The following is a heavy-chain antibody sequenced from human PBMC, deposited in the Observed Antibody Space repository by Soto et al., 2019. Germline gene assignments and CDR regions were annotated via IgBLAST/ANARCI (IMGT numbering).Heavy chain of an antibody. CDR3: AKVSLGATTITDYYYYGMDV. CDR2: ISGGGGST. D-gene: IGHD1-26*01. Sequence: GGSLRLSCAASGFTFISYAMSWVRQAPGKGLEWVSAISGGGGSTYYADSVKGRVSISRDNSKNTLYLQMNSLRAEDTAVYYCAKVSLGATTITDYYYYGMDVWGQGTTVTVSS. J-gene: IGHJ6*02. V-gene: IGHV3-23*01. CDR1: GFTFISYA.